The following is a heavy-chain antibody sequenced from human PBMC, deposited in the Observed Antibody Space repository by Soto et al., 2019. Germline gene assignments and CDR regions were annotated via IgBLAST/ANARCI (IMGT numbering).Heavy chain of an antibody. J-gene: IGHJ4*02. CDR3: AREPRIAAAGADFDY. V-gene: IGHV3-30-3*01. CDR2: ISYDGSNK. Sequence: LRLSCAASGFTFSSYAMHWVRQAPGKGLEWVAVISYDGSNKYYADSVKGRFTISRDNSKNTLCLQMNSLRAEDTAVYYCAREPRIAAAGADFDYWGQGTLVTVSS. D-gene: IGHD6-13*01. CDR1: GFTFSSYA.